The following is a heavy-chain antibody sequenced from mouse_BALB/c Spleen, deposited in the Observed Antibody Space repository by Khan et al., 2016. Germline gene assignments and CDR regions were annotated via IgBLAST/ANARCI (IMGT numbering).Heavy chain of an antibody. J-gene: IGHJ4*01. CDR1: GYTFTNYG. Sequence: QIQLVQSGPELKKPGETVKISCKASGYTFTNYGMNWVKQAPGKGLKWMGWINTYTGEPTYDDDFKGRFAFSLETSASTAYLQINNLKNEDTATYFCASIYDGYYVGLYYAMDYLGQGTSVTVSS. CDR2: INTYTGEP. D-gene: IGHD2-3*01. V-gene: IGHV9-3-1*01. CDR3: ASIYDGYYVGLYYAMDY.